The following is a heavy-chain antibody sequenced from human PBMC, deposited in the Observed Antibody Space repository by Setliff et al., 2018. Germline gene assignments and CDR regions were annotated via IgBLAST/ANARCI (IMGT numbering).Heavy chain of an antibody. Sequence: GGSLRLSCAASGFTFSRYWMSWVRQAPGKGLEWVANIKQDGSEKYYVDSVKGRFTISRDNAKNALYLQMNSLRAEDTAVYYCARDGGEYWGQGTLVTVSS. CDR3: ARDGGEY. J-gene: IGHJ4*02. D-gene: IGHD3-16*01. CDR1: GFTFSRYW. V-gene: IGHV3-7*01. CDR2: IKQDGSEK.